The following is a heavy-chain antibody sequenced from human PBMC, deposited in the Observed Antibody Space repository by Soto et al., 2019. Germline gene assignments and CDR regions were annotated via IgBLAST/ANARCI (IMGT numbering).Heavy chain of an antibody. CDR1: GDSVFSSTAA. J-gene: IGHJ3*02. Sequence: SRTLSLTCAISGDSVFSSTAAWNWIRQSPSRGLEWLGRTYYRSKWYNDYAVSVKSRITINPDTSKHQFSLQLNSVTPEDTAVYYCARDRSGSGWFNAFDIWGHGTLVTVSS. D-gene: IGHD6-19*01. CDR3: ARDRSGSGWFNAFDI. V-gene: IGHV6-1*01. CDR2: TYYRSKWYN.